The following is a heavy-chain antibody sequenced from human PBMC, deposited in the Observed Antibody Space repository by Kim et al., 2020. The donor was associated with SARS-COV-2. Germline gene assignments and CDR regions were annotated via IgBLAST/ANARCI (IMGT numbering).Heavy chain of an antibody. CDR1: GFTFSDYY. V-gene: IGHV3-11*01. J-gene: IGHJ5*02. CDR3: ARTYYYDSSGFGGANWFDP. Sequence: GGSLRLSCAASGFTFSDYYMSWIRQAPGKGLEWVSYISSSGSTIYYADSVKGRFTISRDNAKNSLYLQMNSLRAEDTAVYYCARTYYYDSSGFGGANWFDPWGQGTLVTVSS. CDR2: ISSSGSTI. D-gene: IGHD3-22*01.